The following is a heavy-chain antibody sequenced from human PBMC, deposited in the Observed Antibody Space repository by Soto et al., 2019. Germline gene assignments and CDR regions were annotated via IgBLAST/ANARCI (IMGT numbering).Heavy chain of an antibody. V-gene: IGHV4-59*08. CDR3: ARRYGGAFDY. D-gene: IGHD4-17*01. Sequence: SETLSLTCTVSGGSISSYYWSWIRQPPGKGLEWIGYIYYSGSTNYNPSLKSRVTISVDTSKNQFSLKLSSVTAADTAVYYCARRYGGAFDYWGQGSLVTVSS. CDR1: GGSISSYY. CDR2: IYYSGST. J-gene: IGHJ4*02.